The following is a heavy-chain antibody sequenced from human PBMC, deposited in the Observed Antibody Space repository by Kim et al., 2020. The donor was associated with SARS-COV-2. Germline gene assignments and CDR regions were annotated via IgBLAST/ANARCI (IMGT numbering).Heavy chain of an antibody. J-gene: IGHJ4*01. CDR3: AKVYYYASSGYYGPSALDY. Sequence: GGSLRLSCAASGFTFSSYAMSWVRQAPGKGLEWVSAISGSGGSTYYADSVKGRFTISRDNYKNTLYLQMNSLRAEDTAVYYCAKVYYYASSGYYGPSALDYWGRGTRFTVSS. CDR1: GFTFSSYA. V-gene: IGHV3-23*01. D-gene: IGHD3-22*01. CDR2: ISGSGGST.